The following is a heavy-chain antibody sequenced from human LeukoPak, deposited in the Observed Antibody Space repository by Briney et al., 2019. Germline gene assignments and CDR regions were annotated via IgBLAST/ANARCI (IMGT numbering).Heavy chain of an antibody. Sequence: GGSLRLSCAASGFTFSSYWMHWVRQAPGKGLVWVSRINSDGSSTSYADSVKGRFTISRDNAKNTLYLQMNSLRAEDTAVYYCAKGPMPRVNYYYYGMDVWGQGTTVTVSS. CDR2: INSDGSST. D-gene: IGHD2-2*01. CDR3: AKGPMPRVNYYYYGMDV. V-gene: IGHV3-74*01. CDR1: GFTFSSYW. J-gene: IGHJ6*02.